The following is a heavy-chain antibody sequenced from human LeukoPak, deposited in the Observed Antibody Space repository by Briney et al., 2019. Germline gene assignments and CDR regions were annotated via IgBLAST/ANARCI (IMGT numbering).Heavy chain of an antibody. CDR2: IIPIFGTA. J-gene: IGHJ6*03. D-gene: IGHD4-11*01. V-gene: IGHV1-69*06. Sequence: GASVKVSCKASGGTFSSYAISWVRQAPGQGLEWMGGIIPIFGTANYAQKFQGRVTITADKSTSTAYMELSSLRSEDTAVYYCARTMMTTVTTPYYYYYMDVWGNGTTVTVSS. CDR3: ARTMMTTVTTPYYYYYMDV. CDR1: GGTFSSYA.